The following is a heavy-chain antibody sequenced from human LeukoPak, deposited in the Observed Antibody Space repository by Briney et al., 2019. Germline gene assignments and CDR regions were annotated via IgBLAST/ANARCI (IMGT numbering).Heavy chain of an antibody. Sequence: SETLSLTCTVSGDSMRSYYWSWIRQAPGKGLEWLGHMDDRGDSNYNPSLKGPGSISVDTSKNQFSLKLRSVTVADTAVYYCARDSRYVSGWFDDGMDVWGPGTTVTVSS. CDR3: ARDSRYVSGWFDDGMDV. J-gene: IGHJ6*02. D-gene: IGHD6-13*01. V-gene: IGHV4-59*01. CDR2: MDDRGDS. CDR1: GDSMRSYY.